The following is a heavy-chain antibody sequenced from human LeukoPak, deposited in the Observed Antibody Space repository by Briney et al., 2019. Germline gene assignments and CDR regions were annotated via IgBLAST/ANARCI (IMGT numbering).Heavy chain of an antibody. CDR1: GYTFTNYA. V-gene: IGHV1-3*04. Sequence: ASVKVSCKASGYTFTNYALHWVRQAPGQRLEWMGWINTGNGNTKYSQKFQGRVTITRATSASTAYMKLSSLRSEDTAVYYCARVGYSGYDSRPVFNYWGRGTLVTVSS. J-gene: IGHJ4*02. CDR2: INTGNGNT. CDR3: ARVGYSGYDSRPVFNY. D-gene: IGHD5-12*01.